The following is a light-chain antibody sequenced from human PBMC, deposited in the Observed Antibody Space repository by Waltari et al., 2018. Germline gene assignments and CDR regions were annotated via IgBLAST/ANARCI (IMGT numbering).Light chain of an antibody. V-gene: IGLV1-44*01. J-gene: IGLJ3*02. CDR3: AAWDDSLNAWV. CDR1: ISNIGSNT. CDR2: SNN. Sequence: QSVLTPPPSASGTPGQRVTLPCSGSISNIGSNTVNWDQQPPGTAPKLLIYSNNQRPSGVPDRFSGSKSGTSASLAISGLQSEDEADYYCAAWDDSLNAWVFGGGTKLTVL.